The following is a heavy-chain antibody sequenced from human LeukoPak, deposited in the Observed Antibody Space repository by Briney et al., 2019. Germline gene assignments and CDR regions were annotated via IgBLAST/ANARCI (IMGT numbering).Heavy chain of an antibody. J-gene: IGHJ4*02. V-gene: IGHV3-23*01. CDR3: AKRGVVIRVILVGFHKEAYYFDS. CDR2: IGGSGGGT. CDR1: GFTLSNYG. Sequence: QPGGSLRLSCAASGFTLSNYGMSWVRQAPGKGLEWVAGIGGSGGGTNYADSVKGRFTISRDNPKNTLYLQMNSLRAEDTAVYFCAKRGVVIRVILVGFHKEAYYFDSWGQGALVTVSS. D-gene: IGHD3-22*01.